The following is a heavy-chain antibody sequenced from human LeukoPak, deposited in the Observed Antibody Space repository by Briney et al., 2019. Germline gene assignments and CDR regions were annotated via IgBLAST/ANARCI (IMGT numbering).Heavy chain of an antibody. Sequence: PGASVKVSCKASGYTFTGYYMHWVRQAPGQGLEWMGWINPNSGGTNYAQKFQGRVTMTRDTSISTAYMELSRLRSDDTAVYYCARDLTLNYYYYYYMDVWGKGTMVTVSS. V-gene: IGHV1-2*02. CDR2: INPNSGGT. CDR3: ARDLTLNYYYYYYMDV. J-gene: IGHJ6*03. CDR1: GYTFTGYY. D-gene: IGHD2/OR15-2a*01.